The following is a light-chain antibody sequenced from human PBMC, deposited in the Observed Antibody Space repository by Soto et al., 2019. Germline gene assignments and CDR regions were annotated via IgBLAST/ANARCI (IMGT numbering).Light chain of an antibody. CDR2: LAS. V-gene: IGKV2-28*01. CDR1: QTLLYRNGNNY. CDR3: MQALQSPAT. J-gene: IGKJ4*01. Sequence: DIVMTQSPLSLPVTPGESASISCRSSQTLLYRNGNNYLNWYLQKPGQSPQLLIFLASTRAYGVPDRFSGSGSGTDFTLRISGVEAEDVGVYYCMQALQSPATFGGGTKVEIK.